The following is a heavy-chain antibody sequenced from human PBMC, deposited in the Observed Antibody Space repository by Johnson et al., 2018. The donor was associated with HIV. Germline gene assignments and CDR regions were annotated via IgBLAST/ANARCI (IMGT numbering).Heavy chain of an antibody. D-gene: IGHD1-26*01. CDR2: IRYDGSNK. CDR1: GFTFSSYA. CDR3: AKDPPGS. V-gene: IGHV3-30*02. Sequence: VQLVESGGGVVQPGRSLRLSCAASGFTFSSYAMHWVRQAPGKGLEWVAFIRYDGSNKYYADSVKGRFTISRDNRKNSLYLQMNSLRPEDTALYYCAKDPPGSWGQGTMVTVSS. J-gene: IGHJ3*01.